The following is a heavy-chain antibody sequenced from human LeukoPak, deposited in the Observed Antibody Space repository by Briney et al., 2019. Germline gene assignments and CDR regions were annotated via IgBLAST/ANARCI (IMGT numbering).Heavy chain of an antibody. D-gene: IGHD3-22*01. V-gene: IGHV1-69*05. J-gene: IGHJ3*02. CDR1: GGTFSSYA. Sequence: GASVKVSCKASGGTFSSYAISWVRQAHGQGLEWMGGIIPIFGTANYAQKFQGRVTITTDESTSTAYMELSSLRSEDTAVYYCARDDSSGYPPRGFDIWGQGTMVTVSS. CDR3: ARDDSSGYPPRGFDI. CDR2: IIPIFGTA.